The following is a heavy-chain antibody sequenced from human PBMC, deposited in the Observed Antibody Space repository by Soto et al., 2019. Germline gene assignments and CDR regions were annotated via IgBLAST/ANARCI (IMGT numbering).Heavy chain of an antibody. V-gene: IGHV3-66*01. D-gene: IGHD6-19*01. CDR2: IYSGGST. Sequence: GGSLRLSGAASGFTVSSNYMSGVREAPGKGLEWVSVIYSGGSTYYADSVKGRFTISRDNSKNTLYLQMNSLRAEDTAVYYCARDRIAVAGNPEYFPHWGQGTLVTVSS. CDR1: GFTVSSNY. J-gene: IGHJ1*01. CDR3: ARDRIAVAGNPEYFPH.